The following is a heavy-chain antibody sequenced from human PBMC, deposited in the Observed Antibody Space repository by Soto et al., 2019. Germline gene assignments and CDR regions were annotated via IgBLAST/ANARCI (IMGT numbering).Heavy chain of an antibody. CDR2: IIPIFGTV. J-gene: IGHJ6*02. CDR1: GGIFNSYG. CDR3: VREKGEYSTYGRRWSYYYGMDV. Sequence: SVKVSCKASGGIFNSYGIIWVRQAPGQGPELMGGIIPIFGTVNYAQKFQGRVTITADKSSTTVYMNLRSLRSEDTAVYYCVREKGEYSTYGRRWSYYYGMDVWG. V-gene: IGHV1-69*06. D-gene: IGHD3-10*01.